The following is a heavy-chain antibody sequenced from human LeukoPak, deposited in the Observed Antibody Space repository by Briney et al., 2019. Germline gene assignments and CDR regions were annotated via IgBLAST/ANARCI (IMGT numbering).Heavy chain of an antibody. D-gene: IGHD1-14*01. J-gene: IGHJ4*02. Sequence: GASVKVSCKASGGTFSSYAISWVRQAPGQGLEWMGWINPNSGGTNYAQKFQGRVTMTRDTSISTAYMELSRLRSDDTAVYYCAIGGLYGTSDFDYWGQGTLVTVSS. V-gene: IGHV1-2*02. CDR2: INPNSGGT. CDR3: AIGGLYGTSDFDY. CDR1: GGTFSSYA.